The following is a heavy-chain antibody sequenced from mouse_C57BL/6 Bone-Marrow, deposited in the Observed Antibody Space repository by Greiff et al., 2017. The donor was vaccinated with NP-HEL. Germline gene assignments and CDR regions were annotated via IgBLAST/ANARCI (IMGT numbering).Heavy chain of an antibody. J-gene: IGHJ2*01. V-gene: IGHV1-76*01. D-gene: IGHD4-1*01. CDR2: IYPGSGNT. CDR1: GYTFTDYY. Sequence: QVQLKQSGPELVRPGASVKLSCKASGYTFTDYYINWVKQRPGQGLEWIARIYPGSGNTYYNEKFKGKATLTAEKSSSTAYMQLSSLTSEDSAVYFCARFWDGGGFDYWGQGTTLTVSS. CDR3: ARFWDGGGFDY.